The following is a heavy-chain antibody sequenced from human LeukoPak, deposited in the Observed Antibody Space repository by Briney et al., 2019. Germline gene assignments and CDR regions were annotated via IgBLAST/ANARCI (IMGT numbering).Heavy chain of an antibody. CDR3: ARDKTMIVVVLEYYYYGMDV. CDR1: GFTFSSYA. J-gene: IGHJ6*02. D-gene: IGHD3-22*01. Sequence: GGSLRLSCAASGFTFSSYAMSWVRQAPGKGLEWVSAISGSGGSTYYADSVKGRFTISRDNAKNSLYLQMNSLRAEDTAVYYCARDKTMIVVVLEYYYYGMDVWGQGTTVTVSS. V-gene: IGHV3-23*01. CDR2: ISGSGGST.